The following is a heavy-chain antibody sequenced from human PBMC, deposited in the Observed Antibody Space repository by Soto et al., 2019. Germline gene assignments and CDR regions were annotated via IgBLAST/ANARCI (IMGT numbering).Heavy chain of an antibody. Sequence: PLQLLSDTYGVSGDSGAGNGATWDWIKQSPSRGLEWLGRTYYRSKWYTDYAVSVKGRITINPDTSNNHLSLQLDSVTPDDTAVYYCARLIGDSWLDSWGQGTLVTVSS. CDR2: TYYRSKWYT. D-gene: IGHD2-8*01. V-gene: IGHV6-1*01. CDR3: ARLIGDSWLDS. CDR1: GDSGAGNGAT. J-gene: IGHJ5*01.